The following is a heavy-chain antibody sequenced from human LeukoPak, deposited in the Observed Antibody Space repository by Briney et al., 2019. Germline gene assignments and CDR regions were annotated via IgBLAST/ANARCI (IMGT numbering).Heavy chain of an antibody. J-gene: IGHJ4*02. CDR2: INHSGST. Sequence: SETLCLTCAVYGGSFSGYYWSWIRQPPGKGLEWIGEINHSGSTNYNPSLKSRVTISVDTSKNQFSLKLSSVTAADTAVYYCAGQRFGEFKIDYWGQGTLVTVSS. V-gene: IGHV4-34*01. CDR3: AGQRFGEFKIDY. CDR1: GGSFSGYY. D-gene: IGHD3-10*01.